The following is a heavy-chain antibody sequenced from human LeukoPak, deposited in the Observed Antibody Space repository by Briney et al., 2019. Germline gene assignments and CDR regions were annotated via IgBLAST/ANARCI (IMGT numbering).Heavy chain of an antibody. Sequence: PSETLSLTCTVSGGFINSYDWSWIRQPAGKGLEWIGRVYTSGITNYNPSLKSRIPMSVDTSKNQFSLKLTSVTGADTAVYYCAQHNGFDRGYYYYMDVWGKGTTVTVSS. CDR1: GGFINSYD. CDR2: VYTSGIT. J-gene: IGHJ6*03. CDR3: AQHNGFDRGYYYYMDV. D-gene: IGHD3-9*01. V-gene: IGHV4-4*07.